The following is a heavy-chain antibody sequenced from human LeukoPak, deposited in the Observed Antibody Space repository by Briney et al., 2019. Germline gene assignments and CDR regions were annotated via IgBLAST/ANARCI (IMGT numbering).Heavy chain of an antibody. CDR3: ARRAMGATSFDY. D-gene: IGHD1-26*01. CDR2: ISSSSNTV. V-gene: IGHV3-11*04. J-gene: IGHJ4*02. CDR1: GFTFSDYY. Sequence: GGSLRLSCAASGFTFSDYYMTWVRQAPGRGLEWVSYISSSSNTVYYADSVKGRLTVSRDNANNSLYVQMTNLRAEDTAVYYCARRAMGATSFDYWGQGTLVTVSS.